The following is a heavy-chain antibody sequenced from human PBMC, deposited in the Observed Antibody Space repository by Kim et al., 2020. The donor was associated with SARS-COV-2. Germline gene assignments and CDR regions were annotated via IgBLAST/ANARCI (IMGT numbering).Heavy chain of an antibody. CDR3: ARTNGDVLRYFDWHYSAFDP. CDR2: IYHSGST. Sequence: SETLSLTCAVSGGSISSSNWWSWVRQPPGKGLEWIGEIYHSGSTNYNPSLKSRVTISVDKSKNQFSLKLSSVTAADTAVYYCARTNGDVLRYFDWHYSAFDPWGQGTLVTVSS. V-gene: IGHV4-4*02. D-gene: IGHD3-9*01. CDR1: GGSISSSNW. J-gene: IGHJ5*02.